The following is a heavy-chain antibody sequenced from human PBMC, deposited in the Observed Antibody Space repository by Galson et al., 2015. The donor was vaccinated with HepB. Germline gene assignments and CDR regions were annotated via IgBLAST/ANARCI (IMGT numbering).Heavy chain of an antibody. V-gene: IGHV3-53*01. CDR1: GFNFRNYV. CDR3: ASDKDPSLLSPLYY. J-gene: IGHJ4*02. CDR2: ISAGGST. D-gene: IGHD2/OR15-2a*01. Sequence: SLRLSCAASGFNFRNYVMNWVRQAPGKGLEWVSDISAGGSTYYADSVKGRFTISRDDSKNTLYLQMNSLRAEDTAVYYCASDKDPSLLSPLYYWGQGTLVSVSS.